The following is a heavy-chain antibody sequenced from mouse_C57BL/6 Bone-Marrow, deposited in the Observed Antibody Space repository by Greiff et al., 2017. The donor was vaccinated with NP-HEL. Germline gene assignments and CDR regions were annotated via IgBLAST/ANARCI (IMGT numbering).Heavy chain of an antibody. CDR3: AGYYYGSSSFDY. CDR1: GYTFTSYL. V-gene: IGHV1-72*01. D-gene: IGHD1-1*01. CDR2: IDPNGGGI. J-gene: IGHJ2*01. Sequence: QVQLQQPGAELVKPGASVKLSCKASGYTFTSYLMHWVKQRPGRGPEWIGWIDPNGGGIKYNEKFKSKATLTVDKPSSTAYMQLNSLTSEDSAVCYCAGYYYGSSSFDYWGQGTTLTVSS.